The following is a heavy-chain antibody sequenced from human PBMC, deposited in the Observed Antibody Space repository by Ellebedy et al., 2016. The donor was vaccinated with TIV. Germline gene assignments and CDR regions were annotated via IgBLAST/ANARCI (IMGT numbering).Heavy chain of an antibody. Sequence: PSETLSLTCTVSGDSITNYFWTWIRQTPGKRLEWIGYIYQADPYQRGRTTFNPSLKSRVTMSIDTSRKQFSLNLKSVTAADTAIYYCARERFVAVAAPAFDFWGQGVLVTVSS. V-gene: IGHV4-59*01. CDR1: GDSITNYF. CDR3: ARERFVAVAAPAFDF. CDR2: IYQADPYQRGRT. D-gene: IGHD6-19*01. J-gene: IGHJ4*02.